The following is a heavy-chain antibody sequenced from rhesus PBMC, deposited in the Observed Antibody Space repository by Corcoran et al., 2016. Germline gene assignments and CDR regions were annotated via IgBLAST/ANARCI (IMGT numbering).Heavy chain of an antibody. V-gene: IGHV4-73*01. CDR1: GGSISGYYY. D-gene: IGHD3-34*01. CDR2: IDGNSAST. J-gene: IGHJ4*01. Sequence: QVQLQQWGEGLVKPSETLSLTCAVYGGSISGYYYWSWIRQPPGKVLECIGYIDGNSASTNYNPYLKNRVTISKDTSKNQFSLKLSSVTAADTAVYYCARDGVTQFDYWGQGVLVTVSS. CDR3: ARDGVTQFDY.